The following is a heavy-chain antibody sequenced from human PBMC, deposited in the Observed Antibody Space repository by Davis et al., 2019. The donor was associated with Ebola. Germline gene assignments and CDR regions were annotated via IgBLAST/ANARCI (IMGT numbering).Heavy chain of an antibody. CDR3: ARRRVIHDVATNDYFDY. Sequence: GESLKISCKASGYSFTNYWTGWVRQMPGKGLEWMGIIYAGDSDTRYSPSFQGQVTISADKSISTADLQWSSLKASDTAMYYCARRRVIHDVATNDYFDYWGQGTLVTVSS. J-gene: IGHJ4*02. V-gene: IGHV5-51*01. CDR1: GYSFTNYW. CDR2: IYAGDSDT. D-gene: IGHD5-12*01.